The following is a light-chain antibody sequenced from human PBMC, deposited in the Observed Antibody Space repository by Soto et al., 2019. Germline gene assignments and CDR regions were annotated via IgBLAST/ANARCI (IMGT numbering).Light chain of an antibody. CDR3: QQYNNWPPRYT. CDR1: QSVSSN. CDR2: GAS. J-gene: IGKJ2*01. Sequence: VMTQSPATLSVSPGERATLSCRASQSVSSNLAWYQQKPGQAPRLLIYGASTRATGIPARFSGSGSGTEFTLTISSLQSEDFAVYYCQQYNNWPPRYTFGQGTKVDIK. V-gene: IGKV3-15*01.